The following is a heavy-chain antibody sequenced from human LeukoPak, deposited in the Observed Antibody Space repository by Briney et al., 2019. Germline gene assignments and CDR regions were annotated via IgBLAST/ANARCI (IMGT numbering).Heavy chain of an antibody. D-gene: IGHD3-10*01. CDR2: IYNSGTT. J-gene: IGHJ3*02. Sequence: SETLSLTCTVSGASISSNYWSWVRQPPGKALERIAYIYNSGTTKYNPSLTSRASISIDTSKNQFALRLSSVTAADTAMYYCARGAGSGSYYPDGFDIWGQGTMVTVSS. V-gene: IGHV4-59*01. CDR1: GASISSNY. CDR3: ARGAGSGSYYPDGFDI.